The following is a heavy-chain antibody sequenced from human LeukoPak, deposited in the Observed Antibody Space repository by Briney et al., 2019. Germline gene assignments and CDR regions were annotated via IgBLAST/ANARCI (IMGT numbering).Heavy chain of an antibody. V-gene: IGHV1-2*02. CDR3: ARDRDRNLGATKYYFDY. J-gene: IGHJ4*02. Sequence: ASVKVSCKASGYTFTGYYMHWVRQAPGQGLEWMGWINPNSGGTNYAQKFQGRVTMTRDTSISTAYMELSRLRSDDTAVYYCARDRDRNLGATKYYFDYWGQGTLVTVSS. CDR2: INPNSGGT. D-gene: IGHD1-26*01. CDR1: GYTFTGYY.